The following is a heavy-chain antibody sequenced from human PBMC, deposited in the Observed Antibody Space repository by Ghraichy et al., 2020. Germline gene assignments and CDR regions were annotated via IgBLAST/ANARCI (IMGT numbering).Heavy chain of an antibody. CDR2: INPNNGDT. V-gene: IGHV1-2*02. D-gene: IGHD2-21*01. J-gene: IGHJ4*02. CDR1: GYSFDMYY. CDR3: TRTTAVISADFDF. Sequence: ASVKVSCKASGYSFDMYYMHWVRHAPGQGLEWMGWINPNNGDTVYSQTFQGRVTVTWDTYSSTSYMDLSRLTADDTAVYYCTRTTAVISADFDFWGQGTLITVSS.